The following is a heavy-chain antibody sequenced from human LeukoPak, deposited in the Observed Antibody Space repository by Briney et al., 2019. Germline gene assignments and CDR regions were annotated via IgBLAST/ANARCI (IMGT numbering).Heavy chain of an antibody. CDR2: ISGTSIDI. D-gene: IGHD3-22*01. Sequence: GVSLRLFCAASGFPFDNYAIRWLRQAPGRSLKWVTTISGTSIDILYADSVKDRLTISRDNSTNTLYLQLNSLRAEETAIYYCAKYYYDSSGLFDYWGQGELVTVSS. J-gene: IGHJ4*02. V-gene: IGHV3-23*01. CDR3: AKYYYDSSGLFDY. CDR1: GFPFDNYA.